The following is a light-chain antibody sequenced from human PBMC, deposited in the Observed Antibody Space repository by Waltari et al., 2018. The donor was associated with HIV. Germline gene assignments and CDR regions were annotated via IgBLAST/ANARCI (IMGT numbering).Light chain of an antibody. CDR3: AAWDDSLNGEVV. Sequence: QSVLTQPPSASGTPGQSVTISCSGRNSNIGSNTVNWYQQLPGTAPKLLIYGNPQRPSGVPDRFSGSKSGTSASLAISVLQSEDEADYYCAAWDDSLNGEVVFGGGTKLTGL. CDR2: GNP. CDR1: NSNIGSNT. J-gene: IGLJ2*01. V-gene: IGLV1-44*01.